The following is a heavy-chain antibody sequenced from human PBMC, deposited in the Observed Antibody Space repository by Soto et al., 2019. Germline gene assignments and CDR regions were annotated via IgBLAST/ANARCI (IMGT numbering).Heavy chain of an antibody. CDR1: GFSFSTYS. CDR3: AKDTFYSDSSAYLLGDSDAFDM. Sequence: EVQLVESGGGLVQPGGSLRLSCAASGFSFSTYSMNWVRQAPGKGLEWVSYISGSSRTIFYADSVKGRFTISRDNAKNSLYMQMNRLRAEDTAVYYCAKDTFYSDSSAYLLGDSDAFDMWGQGTMVTVSS. CDR2: ISGSSRTI. D-gene: IGHD3-22*01. J-gene: IGHJ3*02. V-gene: IGHV3-48*01.